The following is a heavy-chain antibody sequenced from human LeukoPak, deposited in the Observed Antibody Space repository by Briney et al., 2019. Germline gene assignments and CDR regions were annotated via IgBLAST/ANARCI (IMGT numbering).Heavy chain of an antibody. CDR1: GFTFYNYA. CDR3: AKDKHSYGPIDF. Sequence: GGSLRLSCAASGFTFYNYAMHWVRQVPGKGLEWVSLSNWDGSDTYYADSVKGRFTISRDNSKNSLYLQMNSLRIEDTALYYCAKDKHSYGPIDFWGQGTLVTVSS. D-gene: IGHD5-18*01. CDR2: SNWDGSDT. J-gene: IGHJ4*02. V-gene: IGHV3-43D*03.